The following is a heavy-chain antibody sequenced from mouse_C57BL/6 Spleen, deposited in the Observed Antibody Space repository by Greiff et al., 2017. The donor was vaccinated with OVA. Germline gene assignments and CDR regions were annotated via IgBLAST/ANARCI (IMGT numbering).Heavy chain of an antibody. J-gene: IGHJ4*01. D-gene: IGHD1-1*01. Sequence: EVQGVESGEGLVKPGGSLKLSCAASGFTFSSYAMSWVRQTPEKRLEWVAYISSGGDYIYYADTVKGRFTISRDNARNTLYLQMSSMKSEDTAMYYCTRGGITTVVANPYYAMDYWGQGTSVTVSS. CDR3: TRGGITTVVANPYYAMDY. CDR1: GFTFSSYA. V-gene: IGHV5-9-1*02. CDR2: ISSGGDYI.